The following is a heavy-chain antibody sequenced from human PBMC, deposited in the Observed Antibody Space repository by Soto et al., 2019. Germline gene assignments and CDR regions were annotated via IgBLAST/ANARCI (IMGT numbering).Heavy chain of an antibody. CDR1: GGSISSGDYY. CDR2: IYYSGST. V-gene: IGHV4-30-4*01. D-gene: IGHD2-15*01. Sequence: PSETLSLTCTVSGGSISSGDYYWSWIRQPPGKGLEWIGYIYYSGSTYYNPSLKSRVTISVDTSKNQFSLKLSSVTAADTAVYYCAREATGRIGSGTYRYWGQGTLVTVSS. CDR3: AREATGRIGSGTYRY. J-gene: IGHJ4*02.